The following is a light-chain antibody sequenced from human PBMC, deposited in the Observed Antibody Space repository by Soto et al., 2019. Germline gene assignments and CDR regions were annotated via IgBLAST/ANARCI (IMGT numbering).Light chain of an antibody. V-gene: IGKV3-11*01. CDR1: QSVSSY. Sequence: EIVLTQSPATLSLSPGERATLSCRASQSVSSYLACYQQNPGQAPRLLIYDASNRATGIPARFSGSGSGTDCTLTISSLEPEDFAVYYCQQRSNWPPFTFGQGTRLEIK. CDR3: QQRSNWPPFT. CDR2: DAS. J-gene: IGKJ5*01.